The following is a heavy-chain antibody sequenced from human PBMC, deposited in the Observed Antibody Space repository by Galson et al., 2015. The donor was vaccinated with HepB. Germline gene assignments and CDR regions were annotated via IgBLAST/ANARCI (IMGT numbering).Heavy chain of an antibody. CDR3: ARSSQQYCSGGSCYSGFDY. CDR2: ISAYNGNT. Sequence: SVKVSCKASGYTFTSYGISWVRQAPGQGLEWMGWISAYNGNTNYAQKLQGRVTMTTDTSTSTAYMELRSLRSDDTAVYYCARSSQQYCSGGSCYSGFDYWGQGTLVTVSS. D-gene: IGHD2-15*01. CDR1: GYTFTSYG. J-gene: IGHJ4*02. V-gene: IGHV1-18*04.